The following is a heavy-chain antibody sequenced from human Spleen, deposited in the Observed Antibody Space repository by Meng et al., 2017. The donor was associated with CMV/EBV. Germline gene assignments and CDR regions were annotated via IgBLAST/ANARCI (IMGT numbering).Heavy chain of an antibody. J-gene: IGHJ4*02. CDR1: GFTFHDYS. CDR2: VTWDGVST. V-gene: IGHV3-43*01. D-gene: IGHD3-22*01. Sequence: GESLKISCAASGFTFHDYSMHWVRQTPGKGLEWVCLVTWDGVSTYYADSVKGRFTISRDNSKNTLYLQMNSLRAEDTAVYYCGRNYDSKPRGPFDYWGQGTLVTVSS. CDR3: GRNYDSKPRGPFDY.